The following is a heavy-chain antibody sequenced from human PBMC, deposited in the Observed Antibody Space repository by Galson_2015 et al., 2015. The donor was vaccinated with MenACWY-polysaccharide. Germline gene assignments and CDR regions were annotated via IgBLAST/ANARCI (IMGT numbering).Heavy chain of an antibody. CDR1: GFTFRGNG. D-gene: IGHD6-13*01. J-gene: IGHJ4*02. CDR3: ARTPSRLDIAVASN. Sequence: SLRLSCAASGFTFRGNGMHWVRQAPGKGLEWVALIRADEISKHYIDAVKGRFSISRDTSKNTLYLHMNTLRPEDTGVYYCARTPSRLDIAVASNWGQGALVTVSS. CDR2: IRADEISK. V-gene: IGHV3-30*02.